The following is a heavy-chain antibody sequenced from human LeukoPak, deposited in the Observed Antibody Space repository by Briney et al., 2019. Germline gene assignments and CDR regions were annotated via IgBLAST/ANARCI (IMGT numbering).Heavy chain of an antibody. CDR1: GYSISSGYY. CDR2: IYHSGST. V-gene: IGHV4-38-2*02. J-gene: IGHJ4*02. CDR3: ARAPISSLTRWYDHKYYFDY. D-gene: IGHD4-23*01. Sequence: PSETLSLTCTVSGYSISSGYYWGWIRQPPGKGLEWIGSIYHSGSTYYNPSLKSRVTISVDTSKNQFSLKLSSVTAADTAVYYCARAPISSLTRWYDHKYYFDYWGQGTLVTVSS.